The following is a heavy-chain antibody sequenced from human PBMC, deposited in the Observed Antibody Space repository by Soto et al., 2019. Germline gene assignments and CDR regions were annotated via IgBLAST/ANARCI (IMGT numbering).Heavy chain of an antibody. D-gene: IGHD6-6*01. J-gene: IGHJ6*02. V-gene: IGHV3-30-3*01. Sequence: QVQLVESGGGVVQPGRSLRLSCAASGFTFSSYAMHWVRQAPGKGLEWVAVISYDGSNKYYADSVKGRFTISRDNSKNTLYLQMNSLRAEDTAVYYCARYEYCSSSCMDVWGQGTTVTVSS. CDR3: ARYEYCSSSCMDV. CDR1: GFTFSSYA. CDR2: ISYDGSNK.